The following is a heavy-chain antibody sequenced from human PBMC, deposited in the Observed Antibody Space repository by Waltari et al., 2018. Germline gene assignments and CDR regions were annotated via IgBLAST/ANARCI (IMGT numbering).Heavy chain of an antibody. CDR2: IYTGASDT. CDR1: GFAFSSYW. CDR3: TRGGVGYGNFEY. V-gene: IGHV3-74*01. Sequence: EVQLVESGGDLVQPGGSLRLSCAASGFAFSSYWMHWVRHTPGKGLVWVSRIYTGASDTYYADSVKGRFTISRDNAKNTLYLQMNSLRVEDTAVYYCTRGGVGYGNFEYWGLGTLVTVSS. J-gene: IGHJ4*02. D-gene: IGHD5-12*01.